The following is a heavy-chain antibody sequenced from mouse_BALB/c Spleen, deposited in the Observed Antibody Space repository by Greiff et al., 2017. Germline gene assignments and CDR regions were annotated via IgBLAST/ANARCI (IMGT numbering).Heavy chain of an antibody. V-gene: IGHV5-6-2*01. D-gene: IGHD4-1*01. J-gene: IGHJ4*01. CDR2: INSNGGST. Sequence: EVMLVESGGGLVKLGGSLKLSCAASGFTFSSYYMSWVRQTPEKRLELVAAINSNGGSTYYPDTVKGRFTISRDNAKNTLYLQMSSLKSEDTALYYCSSNWVYAMDYWGQGTSVTVSS. CDR3: SSNWVYAMDY. CDR1: GFTFSSYY.